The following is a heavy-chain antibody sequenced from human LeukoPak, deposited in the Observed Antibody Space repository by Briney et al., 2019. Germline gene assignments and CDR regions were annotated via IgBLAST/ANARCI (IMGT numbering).Heavy chain of an antibody. D-gene: IGHD1-14*01. CDR2: ISGSGTSK. CDR3: AKDRNHMTGDFDY. J-gene: IGHJ4*02. CDR1: GFTFSSYA. V-gene: IGHV3-23*01. Sequence: GGSLRLSCTASGFTFSSYAMGWVRQAPGKGLEWVSAISGSGTSKYYADSVKGRFTISRDNSKNTLYLQMNSLRGEDMAAYYCAKDRNHMTGDFDYWGQGTLVTVSS.